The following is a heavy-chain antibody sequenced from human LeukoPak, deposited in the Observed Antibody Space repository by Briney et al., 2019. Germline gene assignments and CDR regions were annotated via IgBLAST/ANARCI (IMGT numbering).Heavy chain of an antibody. V-gene: IGHV4-59*12. CDR1: GGSIRSYY. Sequence: PSETLSLTCTVSGGSIRSYYWSWIRQPPGKGLEWIGYIYYSGSTYYNASLKSRVTISVDTSKNQFSLKLSSVTAADTAVYYCARGAQWLRSKRSYYNYGMDVWGQGTTVTVSS. D-gene: IGHD5-12*01. CDR2: IYYSGST. J-gene: IGHJ6*02. CDR3: ARGAQWLRSKRSYYNYGMDV.